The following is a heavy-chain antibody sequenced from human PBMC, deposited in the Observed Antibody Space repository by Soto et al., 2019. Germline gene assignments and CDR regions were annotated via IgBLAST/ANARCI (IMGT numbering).Heavy chain of an antibody. CDR3: ARDEVTGTPPNYYYYGMDV. D-gene: IGHD2-8*02. J-gene: IGHJ6*02. Sequence: SETLSLTCAVSGGSVSTGDYSWSWIRQHPGKGLEWIGYIYHSGSAYYNPSLKSRLKMSVDTSKNQFSLNLTSVTAADTAVYYCARDEVTGTPPNYYYYGMDVWGQGTTVTVSS. CDR1: GGSVSTGDYS. V-gene: IGHV4-31*11. CDR2: IYHSGSA.